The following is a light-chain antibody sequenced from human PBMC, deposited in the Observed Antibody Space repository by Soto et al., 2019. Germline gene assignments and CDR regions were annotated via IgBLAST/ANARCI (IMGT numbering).Light chain of an antibody. Sequence: QSALTKPASVSGSPGQSITISCTGTSSDVGGYNYVSWYQQHPGEAPKLMIYEVSNRPSGVSNRFSGSKSGNTASLTISGLQAEDEADYYCSSYTSSSINVFGTGTKVTVL. CDR2: EVS. CDR1: SSDVGGYNY. CDR3: SSYTSSSINV. J-gene: IGLJ1*01. V-gene: IGLV2-14*01.